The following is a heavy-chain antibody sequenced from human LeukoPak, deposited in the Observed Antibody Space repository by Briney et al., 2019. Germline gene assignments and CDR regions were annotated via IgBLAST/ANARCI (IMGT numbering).Heavy chain of an antibody. CDR2: IWYDGSNK. J-gene: IGHJ4*02. CDR1: GFTFSSYG. Sequence: PGRSLRLSCAASGFTFSSYGMHWVRQAPGKGLEWVAVIWYDGSNKYYADSVKGRFTISRDNSKNTLYMQMNSLRAEDTAVYYCARAYCSGGSCYSDFDYWGQGTLVTVSS. D-gene: IGHD2-15*01. CDR3: ARAYCSGGSCYSDFDY. V-gene: IGHV3-33*01.